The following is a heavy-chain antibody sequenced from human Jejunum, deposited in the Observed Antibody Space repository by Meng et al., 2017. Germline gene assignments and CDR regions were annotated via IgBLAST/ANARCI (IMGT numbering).Heavy chain of an antibody. CDR2: IHSDGNT. D-gene: IGHD3-22*01. J-gene: IGHJ4*02. V-gene: IGHV3-66*02. Sequence: GGSLRPSCAASGFTVSSNYITWVRQAPGKGLEWVSVIHSDGNTYYADSVKGRFTISRDNSKNTLYLQMNSLRAEDTAVYHSARGYYDSSGYPQRAFDYWGQGTLVTVSS. CDR3: ARGYYDSSGYPQRAFDY. CDR1: GFTVSSNY.